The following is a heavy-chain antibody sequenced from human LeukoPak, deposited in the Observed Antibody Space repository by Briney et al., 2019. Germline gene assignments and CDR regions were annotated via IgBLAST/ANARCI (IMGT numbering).Heavy chain of an antibody. Sequence: ASVKVSCKASGYTFTSYGISWVRQAPGQGLEWMGWISAYNGNTNYAQKLQGRVTMTTDTSTSTAYIELRSLRSDDTAFYYCARRTYSSSSRLFDYWGQGTLVTVSS. J-gene: IGHJ4*02. CDR3: ARRTYSSSSRLFDY. V-gene: IGHV1-18*01. D-gene: IGHD6-6*01. CDR1: GYTFTSYG. CDR2: ISAYNGNT.